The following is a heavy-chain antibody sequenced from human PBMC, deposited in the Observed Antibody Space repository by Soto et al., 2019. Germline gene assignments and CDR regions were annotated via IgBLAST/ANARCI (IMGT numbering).Heavy chain of an antibody. CDR3: ARVLPNYDYIWGSYRSHAFDI. Sequence: QVQLVQSGAEVKKPGASVKVSCKASGYTFTSYDINWVRQATGQGLEWMGWMNPNSGNTGYAQKLQGRLTMPTNTSISTAYIELSSLRSEDTAVYYCARVLPNYDYIWGSYRSHAFDIWGQGTMVTVSS. J-gene: IGHJ3*02. D-gene: IGHD3-16*02. V-gene: IGHV1-8*01. CDR2: MNPNSGNT. CDR1: GYTFTSYD.